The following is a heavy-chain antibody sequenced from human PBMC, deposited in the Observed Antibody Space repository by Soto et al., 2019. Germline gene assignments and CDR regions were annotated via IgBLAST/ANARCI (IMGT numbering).Heavy chain of an antibody. J-gene: IGHJ4*02. CDR2: IYYSGST. CDR1: GGSISSYY. CDR3: ARGEERVAMHSGY. V-gene: IGHV4-59*01. D-gene: IGHD2-15*01. Sequence: QVQLQESGPGLVKPSETLSLTCTVSGGSISSYYWSWIRQPPGKGLEWIGYIYYSGSTNYNPSPQSRVTISVDTSKNQFSLQLSSVTAAATAVDYCARGEERVAMHSGYWGQGTLVTVSS.